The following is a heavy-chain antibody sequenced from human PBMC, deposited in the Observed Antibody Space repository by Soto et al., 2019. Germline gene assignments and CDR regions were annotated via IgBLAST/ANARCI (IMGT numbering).Heavy chain of an antibody. J-gene: IGHJ3*02. V-gene: IGHV1-46*01. CDR3: ATIVRWLQPQGAFDI. CDR1: GYTFTSYY. Sequence: ASVKVSCKASGYTFTSYYMHWVRQAPGQGLEWMGIINPSGGSTSYAQKFQGRVTMTRDTSTSTVYMELSSLRSEDAAVYYCATIVRWLQPQGAFDIWGQGTMVTVSS. D-gene: IGHD3-22*01. CDR2: INPSGGST.